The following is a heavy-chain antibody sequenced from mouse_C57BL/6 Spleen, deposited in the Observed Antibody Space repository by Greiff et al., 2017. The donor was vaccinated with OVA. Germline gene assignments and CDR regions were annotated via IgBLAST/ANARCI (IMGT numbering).Heavy chain of an antibody. V-gene: IGHV1-31*01. Sequence: EVNVVESGPELVKPGASVKISCKASSYSFTGYYMHWVKQSHGNILDWIGYIFPYNGVSSYNQKFKGKATLTVDKSSSTAYMELRSLTSEDAAVYYCARWEGDYWYFDVWGTGTTVTVSS. D-gene: IGHD4-1*01. CDR1: SYSFTGYY. CDR2: IFPYNGVS. J-gene: IGHJ1*03. CDR3: ARWEGDYWYFDV.